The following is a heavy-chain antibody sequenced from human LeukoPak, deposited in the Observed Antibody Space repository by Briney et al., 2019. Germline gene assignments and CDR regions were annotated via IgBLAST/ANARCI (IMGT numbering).Heavy chain of an antibody. CDR3: AKDSEVAVAGNDY. V-gene: IGHV3-23*01. J-gene: IGHJ4*02. Sequence: GGSLRLSCAASGFTFNNYLMSWVRQAPGKGLEWVSVLFTGGGRTLYADSVKGRFTISRDNSKNTLYLQMNSLRAEDTAVYYCAKDSEVAVAGNDYWGQGTLVTVSS. D-gene: IGHD6-19*01. CDR1: GFTFNNYL. CDR2: LFTGGGRT.